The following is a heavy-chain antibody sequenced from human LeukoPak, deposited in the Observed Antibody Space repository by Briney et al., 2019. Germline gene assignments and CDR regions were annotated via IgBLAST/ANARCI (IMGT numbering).Heavy chain of an antibody. V-gene: IGHV1-3*01. D-gene: IGHD6-19*01. CDR2: INAGNGNT. J-gene: IGHJ3*02. Sequence: GASVKVSCKASGYTFTSYAMHWVRQAPGQRLEWMGWINAGNGNTKYSQKFQGRVTITRDTSASTAYMELSSLRSDDTAVYYCARDYSAQWLVSHDAFDIWGQGTMVTVSS. CDR3: ARDYSAQWLVSHDAFDI. CDR1: GYTFTSYA.